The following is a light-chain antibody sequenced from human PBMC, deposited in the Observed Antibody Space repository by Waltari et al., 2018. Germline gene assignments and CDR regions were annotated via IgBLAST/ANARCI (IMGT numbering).Light chain of an antibody. Sequence: QSVLTQTPSVSEAPRQRVTIPCSGRRSNIGNNAVTWYQQVPGKAPKLLVFADDLLPSGVSDRFSGSKSGTSASLAISGLRSEDEGVYFCAAWDDSLKGVLFGGGTKLTVL. J-gene: IGLJ2*01. CDR2: ADD. V-gene: IGLV1-36*01. CDR3: AAWDDSLKGVL. CDR1: RSNIGNNA.